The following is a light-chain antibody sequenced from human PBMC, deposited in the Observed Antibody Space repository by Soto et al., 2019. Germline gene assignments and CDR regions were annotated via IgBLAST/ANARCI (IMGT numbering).Light chain of an antibody. J-gene: IGKJ3*01. V-gene: IGKV1-39*01. Sequence: TQMTQSPYSLSAAVGDRVTIACRASQNINTYLNWYQQKPGKAPKLLMFDAASLQSGVPSRFSGSGSRTDFTLTITSLQPEDFATYYCQQTSSAPFTFGPGTKVDIK. CDR2: DAA. CDR3: QQTSSAPFT. CDR1: QNINTY.